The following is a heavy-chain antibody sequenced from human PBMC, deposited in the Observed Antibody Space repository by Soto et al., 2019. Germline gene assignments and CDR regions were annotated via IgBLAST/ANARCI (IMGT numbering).Heavy chain of an antibody. CDR2: IIPIFGTA. J-gene: IGHJ5*02. D-gene: IGHD3-22*01. CDR3: AGDRYYYDSSGYYRGNNWFDP. Sequence: QVQLVQSGAEVKKPGSSVKVSCKASGGTFSSYAISWVRQAPGQGLEWMGGIIPIFGTANYAQKFQGRVTITADESTSTAYMELSSLRSEDTAVYYCAGDRYYYDSSGYYRGNNWFDPWGQGTLVTVSS. CDR1: GGTFSSYA. V-gene: IGHV1-69*01.